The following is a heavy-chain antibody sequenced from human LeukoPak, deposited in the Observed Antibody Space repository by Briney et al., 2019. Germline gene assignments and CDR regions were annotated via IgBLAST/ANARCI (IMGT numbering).Heavy chain of an antibody. CDR2: ISYDGSNK. V-gene: IGHV3-30*03. CDR3: ASSGIAAAGYYYYYMDV. CDR1: GFTFSSYG. J-gene: IGHJ6*03. Sequence: GRSLRLSCAASGFTFSSYGMHWVRQAPGKGLEWVAVISYDGSNKYYADSVKGRFTISRDNSKNTLYLQMNSLRAEDTAVYYCASSGIAAAGYYYYYMDVWGKGTTVTISS. D-gene: IGHD6-13*01.